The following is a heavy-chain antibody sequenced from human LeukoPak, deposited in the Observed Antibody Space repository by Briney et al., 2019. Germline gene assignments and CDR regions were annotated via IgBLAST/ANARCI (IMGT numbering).Heavy chain of an antibody. CDR1: GFTFSGYY. CDR3: ARDIVATSHEY. D-gene: IGHD5-12*01. J-gene: IGHJ4*02. CDR2: ISSTTTYT. Sequence: GGSLRLSCAASGFTFSGYYMSWIRQAPGKGLEWVSYISSTTTYTYYADSVKGRFTISRDNAKNSLYLQMNSLRPEDTAVYYCARDIVATSHEYWGQGILVTVSS. V-gene: IGHV3-11*06.